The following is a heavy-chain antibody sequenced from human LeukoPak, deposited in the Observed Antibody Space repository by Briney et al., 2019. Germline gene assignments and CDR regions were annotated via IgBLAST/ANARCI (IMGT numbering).Heavy chain of an antibody. CDR2: INPSGGST. V-gene: IGHV1-46*01. CDR1: GYSFTSYY. CDR3: ARHRLHRIYYDSSGFYHDAFDI. Sequence: ASVKVSCKASGYSFTSYYMHWVRQAPGQGLEWMGIINPSGGSTSYAQKFQGRVTMTRDMSTSTVYMELSSLRSDDTAVYYCARHRLHRIYYDSSGFYHDAFDIWGRGTMVTVSS. D-gene: IGHD3-22*01. J-gene: IGHJ3*02.